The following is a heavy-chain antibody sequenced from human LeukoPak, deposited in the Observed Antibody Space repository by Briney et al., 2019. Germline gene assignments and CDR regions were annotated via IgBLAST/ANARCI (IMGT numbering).Heavy chain of an antibody. Sequence: ASVKVSCKASGYTFTGYYMHWVRQAPGQGLEWMGWINPNSGGTNYAQKFQGRVTMTRDTSISTAYMELSRLRSDDTAVYYCAIQPRGMATINDYWGQGTLVTVSS. CDR3: AIQPRGMATINDY. CDR1: GYTFTGYY. V-gene: IGHV1-2*02. J-gene: IGHJ4*02. D-gene: IGHD5-24*01. CDR2: INPNSGGT.